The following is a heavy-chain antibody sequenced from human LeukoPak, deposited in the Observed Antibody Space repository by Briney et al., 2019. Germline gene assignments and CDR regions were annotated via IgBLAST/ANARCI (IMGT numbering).Heavy chain of an antibody. CDR3: AKAAYCSGSSCPLGASYFYYYYMDV. Sequence: GGSLRLSCAASGFTFSNYDMSWVRQAPGKGLEWVSAISGIGGSTYYADSVKGRFTISRDNFKNTLYLQMSSLRAEDTAVYYCAKAAYCSGSSCPLGASYFYYYYMDVWGKGTTVTVSS. V-gene: IGHV3-23*01. CDR2: ISGIGGST. J-gene: IGHJ6*03. D-gene: IGHD2-15*01. CDR1: GFTFSNYD.